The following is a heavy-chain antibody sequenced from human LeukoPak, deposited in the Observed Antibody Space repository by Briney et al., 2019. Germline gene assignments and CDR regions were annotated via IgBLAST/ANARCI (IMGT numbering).Heavy chain of an antibody. J-gene: IGHJ4*02. CDR3: ARVSDDSSGYYSGCFDY. CDR1: GYTFTSYG. V-gene: IGHV1-69*05. CDR2: IIPIFGTA. Sequence: SVKVSCKASGYTFTSYGISWVRQAPGQGLEWMGRIIPIFGTANYAQKFQGRVTIITDESTSTAYMELSSLRSEDTAVYYCARVSDDSSGYYSGCFDYWGQGTLVTVSS. D-gene: IGHD3-22*01.